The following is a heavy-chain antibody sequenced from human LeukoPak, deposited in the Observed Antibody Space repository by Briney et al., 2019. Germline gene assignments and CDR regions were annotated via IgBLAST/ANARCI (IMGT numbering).Heavy chain of an antibody. CDR1: GFTFSDYN. J-gene: IGHJ4*02. D-gene: IGHD6-19*01. Sequence: GGSLRLSCVVSGFTFSDYNMHWVRQAPGKGLEWVTIISYDGTKKYYADSVKGRFTISRDNSKNMLYLQMNSLRAEDTALYYCAKEGFRSSVWYSGDSWGQGTLVTVSS. CDR3: AKEGFRSSVWYSGDS. V-gene: IGHV3-30*18. CDR2: ISYDGTKK.